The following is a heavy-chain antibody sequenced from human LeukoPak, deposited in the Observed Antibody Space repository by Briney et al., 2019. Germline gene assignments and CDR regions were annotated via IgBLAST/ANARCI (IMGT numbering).Heavy chain of an antibody. CDR2: INHSGRT. D-gene: IGHD3-22*01. CDR1: GGSFSGYY. J-gene: IGHJ4*02. CDR3: ARGPPYDYDSSAYYRFDY. Sequence: SETLSPTCAVNGGSFSGYYWTWIRQPPGKGLEWIGEINHSGRTKCTPSLESRVTISGDTSKKQFSLKLSYVTAADTAVYYCARGPPYDYDSSAYYRFDYWGQGILVTVSA. V-gene: IGHV4-34*01.